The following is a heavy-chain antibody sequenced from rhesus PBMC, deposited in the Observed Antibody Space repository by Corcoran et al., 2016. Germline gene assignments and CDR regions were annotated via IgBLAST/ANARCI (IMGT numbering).Heavy chain of an antibody. V-gene: IGHV3-54*02. CDR3: TRFDY. CDR1: GFPFSIYG. J-gene: IGHJ4*01. CDR2: ISSDGSKK. Sequence: EVQLVESGGGLAQPGGSLRLSCVGSGFPFSIYGFHWVRQAPGKGLEWVAVISSDGSKKDFADSVKERITISRDNSKNTLYLQMSNLRLEDTAVYYCTRFDYWGQGVLVTVSS.